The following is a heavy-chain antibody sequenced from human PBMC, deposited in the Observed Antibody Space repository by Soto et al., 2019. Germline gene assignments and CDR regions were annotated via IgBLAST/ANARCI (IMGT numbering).Heavy chain of an antibody. D-gene: IGHD3-9*01. CDR2: IYYSGST. V-gene: IGHV4-31*03. J-gene: IGHJ6*02. CDR1: GGSISSGGYY. CDR3: ARDTTEYYDILTGYYSAYYGMDV. Sequence: QVQLQESGPGLVKPSQTLSLTCTVSGGSISSGGYYWSWIRQHPGKGLEWIGYIYYSGSTYYNPSLKSRVTIAVDTSKNQFSLKLSSVTAADTAVYYCARDTTEYYDILTGYYSAYYGMDVWGQGTTVTVSS.